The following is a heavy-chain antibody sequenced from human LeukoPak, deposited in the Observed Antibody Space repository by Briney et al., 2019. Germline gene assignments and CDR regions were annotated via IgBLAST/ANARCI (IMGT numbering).Heavy chain of an antibody. J-gene: IGHJ4*02. Sequence: GGSLRLSCTASGFTFSSYWMSWVRQAPGKGLGWVANIKQDGSEKYYVDAVKGRFTISRDNAKNSLYLQLNRLTAEDTAVYYCARLWFGEAWDYWGQGTLVTVSS. V-gene: IGHV3-7*01. D-gene: IGHD3-10*01. CDR1: GFTFSSYW. CDR2: IKQDGSEK. CDR3: ARLWFGEAWDY.